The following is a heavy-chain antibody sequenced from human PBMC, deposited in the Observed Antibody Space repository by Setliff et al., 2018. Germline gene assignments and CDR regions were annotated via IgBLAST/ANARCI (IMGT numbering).Heavy chain of an antibody. V-gene: IGHV1-3*01. CDR2: INAGNGDT. CDR1: GYTFANYG. Sequence: ASVKVSCKASGYTFANYGLHWVRQAPGQRLEWMGWINAGNGDTKFSQKFQGTITMTADTSASTAYMELSSLRSEDTAVYYCARGRSTYFIDVWGKGTTVTSP. CDR3: ARGRSTYFIDV. J-gene: IGHJ6*03.